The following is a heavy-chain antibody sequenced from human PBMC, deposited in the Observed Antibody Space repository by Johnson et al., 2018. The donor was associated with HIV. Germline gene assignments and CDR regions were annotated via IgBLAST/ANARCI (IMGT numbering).Heavy chain of an antibody. V-gene: IGHV3-30*03. D-gene: IGHD3-3*01. CDR2: ISYDGSNQ. J-gene: IGHJ3*02. Sequence: QVQLVESGGGVVQPGRSLRLSCAASGFTFSSYGMNWVRQAPGTGLQWAAVISYDGSNQYYVDSVKGRFTISRDNSENTLHLQMNSLNAEDTAIYYCARQPDNFWSSDAFDIWGQGTMVTVSS. CDR1: GFTFSSYG. CDR3: ARQPDNFWSSDAFDI.